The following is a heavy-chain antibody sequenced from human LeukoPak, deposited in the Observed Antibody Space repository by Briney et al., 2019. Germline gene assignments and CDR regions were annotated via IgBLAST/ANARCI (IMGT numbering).Heavy chain of an antibody. CDR1: GYTFTSYG. J-gene: IGHJ4*02. V-gene: IGHV1-18*01. D-gene: IGHD2-15*01. Sequence: GASVKVSCKASGYTFTSYGISWVRQAPGQGLEWMGWISAYNGNTNYAQKLQGRVTMTTDTSTSTAYMELSSLRSEDTAVYYCARVTGRGYCSGGSCYSFGYWGQGTLVTVSS. CDR3: ARVTGRGYCSGGSCYSFGY. CDR2: ISAYNGNT.